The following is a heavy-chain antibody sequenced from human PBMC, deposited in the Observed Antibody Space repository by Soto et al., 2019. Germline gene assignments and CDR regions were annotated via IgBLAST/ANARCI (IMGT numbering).Heavy chain of an antibody. CDR2: IYYSGST. CDR3: AREGSYYYYYYYMDV. J-gene: IGHJ6*03. V-gene: IGHV4-59*12. Sequence: SETLSLTCTVSGGSISSYYWSWIRQPPGKGLEWIGYIYYSGSTNYNPSLKSRVTISVDTSKNQFSLKLSSVTAANTAVYYCAREGSYYYYYYYMDVWGKGTTVTVSS. CDR1: GGSISSYY.